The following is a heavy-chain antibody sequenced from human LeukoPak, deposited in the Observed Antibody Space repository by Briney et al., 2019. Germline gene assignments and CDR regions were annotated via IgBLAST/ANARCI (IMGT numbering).Heavy chain of an antibody. CDR3: ARGRFGDSPYFDY. D-gene: IGHD3-10*01. CDR2: IYSSGNT. V-gene: IGHV4-59*01. Sequence: SETLSLTCIVSGGSISSYYWSWIRQPPGKGLEWIGYIYSSGNTNYNPSLWSRVTISVDTSKNQFSLKVSSVTAADTAVYYCARGRFGDSPYFDYWGQGTLVTVSS. CDR1: GGSISSYY. J-gene: IGHJ4*02.